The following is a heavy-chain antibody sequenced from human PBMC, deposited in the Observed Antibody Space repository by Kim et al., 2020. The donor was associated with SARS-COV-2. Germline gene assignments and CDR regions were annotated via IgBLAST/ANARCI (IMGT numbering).Heavy chain of an antibody. J-gene: IGHJ5*02. D-gene: IGHD3-22*01. CDR3: ARKFTDSSGYQNWFDP. V-gene: IGHV1-18*01. Sequence: KLQGRVTMTTDTSTSTAYMELRSLRSDDTAVYYCARKFTDSSGYQNWFDPWGQGTLVTVSS.